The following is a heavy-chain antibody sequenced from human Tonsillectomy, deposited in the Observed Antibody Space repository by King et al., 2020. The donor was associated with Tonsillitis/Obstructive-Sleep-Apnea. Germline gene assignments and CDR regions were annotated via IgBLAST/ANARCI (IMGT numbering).Heavy chain of an antibody. J-gene: IGHJ4*02. Sequence: VQLVESGGGLVQPGGSLRLSCAASGFTFSSYEMNWVRQAPGKGLEWVSYISSSGTTIYYADSVKGRFTISRDNAMNYLNLQMNSLRAEDTAVYYCARAGYDFWSGYYSYYFDYWGQGTLVTVSS. D-gene: IGHD3-3*01. CDR2: ISSSGTTI. V-gene: IGHV3-48*03. CDR1: GFTFSSYE. CDR3: ARAGYDFWSGYYSYYFDY.